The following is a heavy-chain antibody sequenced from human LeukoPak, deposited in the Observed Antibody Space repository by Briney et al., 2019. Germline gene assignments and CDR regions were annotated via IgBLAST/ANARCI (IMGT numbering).Heavy chain of an antibody. Sequence: SETLSLTCAVSGGSISSSNWWSWVRQPPGKGLEWIGEIYHSGSTNYIPSLKSRVTISVDTSKNQFSLKLSSVTAADTAVYYCARDNYGSGNSFDYWGQGTLVTVSS. J-gene: IGHJ4*02. CDR3: ARDNYGSGNSFDY. D-gene: IGHD3-10*01. CDR2: IYHSGST. CDR1: GGSISSSNW. V-gene: IGHV4-4*02.